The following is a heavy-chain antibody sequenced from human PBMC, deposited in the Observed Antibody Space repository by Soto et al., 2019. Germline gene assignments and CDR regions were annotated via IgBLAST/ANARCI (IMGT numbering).Heavy chain of an antibody. V-gene: IGHV4-34*01. J-gene: IGHJ4*02. CDR2: INHSGST. CDR3: ARDIPRLGQVVVVAATRYRSAYYFDY. CDR1: GGSFSGYY. D-gene: IGHD2-15*01. Sequence: QVQLQQWGAGLLKPSETLSLTCAVYGGSFSGYYWSWIRQPPGKGLEWIGEINHSGSTNYNPSLKSRVTISVGTFKNQLSLKLSAVIAADTAVYYCARDIPRLGQVVVVAATRYRSAYYFDYWGQGTLVTVSS.